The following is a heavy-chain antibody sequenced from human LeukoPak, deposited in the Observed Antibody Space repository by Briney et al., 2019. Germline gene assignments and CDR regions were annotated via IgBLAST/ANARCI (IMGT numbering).Heavy chain of an antibody. V-gene: IGHV6-1*01. Sequence: SQTLSLTCAISGDSVFSNSAAWNWIRQSPSRGLEWLGRTYYRSKWYNDYAVSVKSRITINPDTSKNQFSLQLNSVTHEDTAVYYCARAHCTNGVCYGEYYYYMDVWGKGTTVTVSS. D-gene: IGHD2-8*01. CDR2: TYYRSKWYN. CDR1: GDSVFSNSAA. J-gene: IGHJ6*03. CDR3: ARAHCTNGVCYGEYYYYMDV.